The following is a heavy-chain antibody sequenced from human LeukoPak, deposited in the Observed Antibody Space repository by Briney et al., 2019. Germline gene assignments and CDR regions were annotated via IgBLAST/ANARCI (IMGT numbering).Heavy chain of an antibody. CDR1: GGSISDYY. J-gene: IGHJ5*02. CDR2: IHHSGRT. D-gene: IGHD3-3*01. Sequence: ASETLSLTCTVSGGSISDYYWGWIRQPPGKGLEWIGSIHHSGRTYYNPSLKSRVTISVDTSKNQFSLKLSSVTAADTAVYYCARDHLANLASRLFDPWGQGTLVTVSS. CDR3: ARDHLANLASRLFDP. V-gene: IGHV4-38-2*02.